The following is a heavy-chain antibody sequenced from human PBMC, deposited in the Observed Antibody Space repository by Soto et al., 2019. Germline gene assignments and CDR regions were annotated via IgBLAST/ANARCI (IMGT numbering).Heavy chain of an antibody. CDR2: IYYSGST. CDR3: ARGRGGYCSSPSCYEWAPQALNWFDP. Sequence: PSETLSLTCTVSGGSISSYYWSWIRQPPGKGLEWIGYIYYSGSTNYNPSLKSRVTISVDTSKNQFSLKLSSVTAADTAVYYCARGRGGYCSSPSCYEWAPQALNWFDPWGQGTLVTVSS. V-gene: IGHV4-59*01. J-gene: IGHJ5*02. D-gene: IGHD2-2*03. CDR1: GGSISSYY.